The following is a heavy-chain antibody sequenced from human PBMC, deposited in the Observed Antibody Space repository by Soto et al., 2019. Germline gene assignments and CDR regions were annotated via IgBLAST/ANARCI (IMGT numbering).Heavy chain of an antibody. CDR1: GGTVSSYA. CDR2: FIPIFVSA. J-gene: IGHJ5*02. CDR3: ARSSGGAFGIIIEGSNWLAP. D-gene: IGHD1-26*01. V-gene: IGHV1-69*05. Sequence: SVKVSCKASGGTVSSYAITWVRQAPGKGLEWMGVFIPIFVSAHYAPKFQGRITMTTDTSTSTVYMELRSLRSEDTAVYYCARSSGGAFGIIIEGSNWLAPGARDPWSPSPQ.